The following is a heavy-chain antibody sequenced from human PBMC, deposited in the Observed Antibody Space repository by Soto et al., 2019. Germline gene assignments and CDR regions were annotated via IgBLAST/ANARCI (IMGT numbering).Heavy chain of an antibody. V-gene: IGHV1-69*13. CDR2: IIPIFGTA. CDR3: ARGYCSGGSCYPPEDYFDY. Sequence: GGSVKVSCKASGGTFSSYAISWVRQAPGQGLEWMGGIIPIFGTANYAQKFQGRVTITADESTSTAYMELSSLRSEDTAVYYCARGYCSGGSCYPPEDYFDYWGQGTLVTVSS. J-gene: IGHJ4*02. D-gene: IGHD2-15*01. CDR1: GGTFSSYA.